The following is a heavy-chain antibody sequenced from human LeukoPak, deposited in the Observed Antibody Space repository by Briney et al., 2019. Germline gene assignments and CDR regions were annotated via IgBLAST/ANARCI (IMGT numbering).Heavy chain of an antibody. D-gene: IGHD5-18*01. J-gene: IGHJ4*02. CDR2: IYYSGST. Sequence: SETLSLTCTVSGGSISSSSYYWGWIRQPPGKGLEWIGSIYYSGSTYYNPSLKSRVTISVDTSKNQFSLKLSSVTAADTAVHYCARARVTLRDFDYWGQGTLVTVSS. V-gene: IGHV4-39*07. CDR1: GGSISSSSYY. CDR3: ARARVTLRDFDY.